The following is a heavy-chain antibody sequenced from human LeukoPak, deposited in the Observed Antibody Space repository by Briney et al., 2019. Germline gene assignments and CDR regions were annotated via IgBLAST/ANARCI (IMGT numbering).Heavy chain of an antibody. CDR1: AFTFSSFA. V-gene: IGHV3-64D*09. D-gene: IGHD1-26*01. J-gene: IGHJ4*02. CDR2: ISSDGGKT. Sequence: GGSLRLSCSASAFTFSSFAMFWVRHAPGRGREYGSGISSDGGKTNYADSLKARFTISRDNSQVTLYLQMTSLRPEDTAIYYCVKDPSGNYFYFDYWGQGTLVTVSS. CDR3: VKDPSGNYFYFDY.